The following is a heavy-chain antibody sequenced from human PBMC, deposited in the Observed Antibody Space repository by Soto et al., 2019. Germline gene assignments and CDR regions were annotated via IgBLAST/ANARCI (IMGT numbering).Heavy chain of an antibody. J-gene: IGHJ4*02. CDR1: GFTFSSYS. CDR3: VRGGWGLLRYLDY. CDR2: ISSTSSYI. Sequence: EVQVVESGGGLVKPGGSLRLSCAASGFTFSSYSMNWVRQAPGKGLEWVSSISSTSSYIYYADSMKGRFTISRDNAKNSLFLQMNSLRAEDPGMYYCVRGGWGLLRYLDYWGQGTLVIVSS. V-gene: IGHV3-21*01. D-gene: IGHD1-26*01.